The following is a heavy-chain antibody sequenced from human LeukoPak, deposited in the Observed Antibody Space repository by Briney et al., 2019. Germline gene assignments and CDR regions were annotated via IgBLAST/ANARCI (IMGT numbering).Heavy chain of an antibody. CDR1: GGSISSSSYY. Sequence: SETLSLTCTVSGGSISSSSYYWGWTRQPPGKGLEWIGSIYYSGSTYYNPSLKSRVTISVDTSKNQFSLKLSSVTAADTAVYYCARQNSGSYSDDAFDIWGQGTMVTVSS. J-gene: IGHJ3*02. V-gene: IGHV4-39*01. CDR3: ARQNSGSYSDDAFDI. D-gene: IGHD1-26*01. CDR2: IYYSGST.